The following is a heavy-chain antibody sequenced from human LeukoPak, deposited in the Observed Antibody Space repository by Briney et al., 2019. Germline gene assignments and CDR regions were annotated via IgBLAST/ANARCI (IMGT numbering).Heavy chain of an antibody. D-gene: IGHD3-22*01. J-gene: IGHJ4*02. CDR1: GFTFSSYA. CDR3: ARERWLLEYYFDY. CDR2: ISYDGSNK. V-gene: IGHV3-30*04. Sequence: GGSLRLSCAASGFTFSSYAMHWARQAPGKGLEWVAVISYDGSNKYYADSVKGRFTISRDNSKNTLYLQMNSLRAEDTAVYYCARERWLLEYYFDYWGQGTLVTVSS.